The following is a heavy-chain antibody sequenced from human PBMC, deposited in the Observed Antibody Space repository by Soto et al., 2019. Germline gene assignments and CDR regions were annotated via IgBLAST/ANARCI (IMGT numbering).Heavy chain of an antibody. J-gene: IGHJ4*02. CDR1: GFTFSSYA. Sequence: GGSLRLSCAASGFTFSSYAMHWVRQAPGKGLEWVAVISYDGSNKYYADSVKGRFTISRDNSKNTLYLQMNSLRAEDTAVYYCARDSFLGSSWSQYGPYYFDYWGQGTLVTVSS. D-gene: IGHD6-13*01. CDR2: ISYDGSNK. CDR3: ARDSFLGSSWSQYGPYYFDY. V-gene: IGHV3-30-3*01.